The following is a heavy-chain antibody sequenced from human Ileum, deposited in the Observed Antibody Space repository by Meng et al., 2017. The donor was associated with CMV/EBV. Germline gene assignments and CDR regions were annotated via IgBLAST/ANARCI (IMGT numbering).Heavy chain of an antibody. V-gene: IGHV7-4-1*02. CDR2: IDTNTGNP. CDR3: ARDGLSGRYFDY. Sequence: QVQMVQSGSELKKPGASVKVSCKASGYTFTSNNMIWVRQAPGQGPEWMGWIDTNTGNPTYAQGFTGRFVFSLDTSVSTAYLQISSLKAEDTAVYYCARDGLSGRYFDYWGQGTLVPSPQ. CDR1: GYTFTSNN. J-gene: IGHJ4*02. D-gene: IGHD1-26*01.